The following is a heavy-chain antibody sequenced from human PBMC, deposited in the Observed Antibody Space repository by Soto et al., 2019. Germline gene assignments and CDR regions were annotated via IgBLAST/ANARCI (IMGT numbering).Heavy chain of an antibody. CDR2: IYYSGST. CDR3: ERHPDTAMVKYYYYYGMDG. Sequence: PSATLSLTCSVSGGSIRSSSYYWGGIRQPPGKGLEWIGSIYYSGSTYYNPSLKSRVTISVDTAKNQFSLKLSSVTAADTAVYYCERHPDTAMVKYYYYYGMDGWGQGTPVT. V-gene: IGHV4-39*01. D-gene: IGHD5-18*01. J-gene: IGHJ6*02. CDR1: GGSIRSSSYY.